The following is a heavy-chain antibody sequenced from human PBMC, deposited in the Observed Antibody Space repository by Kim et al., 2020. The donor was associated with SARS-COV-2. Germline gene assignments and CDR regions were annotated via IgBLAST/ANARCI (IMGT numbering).Heavy chain of an antibody. CDR3: ARGGLGMATILNYFDY. Sequence: GGSLRLSCAASGFTFSSYAMHWVRQAPGKGLEWVAVISYDGSKKYYVDSVKGRFTISRDNSKFTLFLQMNSLRAEDTAVYFCARGGLGMATILNYFDYWGQGTLVTVSS. CDR1: GFTFSSYA. D-gene: IGHD5-12*01. J-gene: IGHJ4*02. CDR2: ISYDGSKK. V-gene: IGHV3-30*04.